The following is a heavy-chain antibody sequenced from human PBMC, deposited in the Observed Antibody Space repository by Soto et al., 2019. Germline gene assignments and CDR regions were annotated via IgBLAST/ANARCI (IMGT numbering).Heavy chain of an antibody. CDR3: ARGHECGGNSDAFDI. V-gene: IGHV1-69*14. CDR1: GGTFSTSS. D-gene: IGHD1-1*01. CDR2: ILPIFGTA. J-gene: IGHJ3*02. Sequence: QVQLVQSGAEVKKPGSSVKVSCKASGGTFSTSSINWLRQAPGQRPEWMGNILPIFGTADYSQKFRDRVTITADKSTNTAYMELRSLFSEDAAVYYCARGHECGGNSDAFDIWGQGTVVTVSS.